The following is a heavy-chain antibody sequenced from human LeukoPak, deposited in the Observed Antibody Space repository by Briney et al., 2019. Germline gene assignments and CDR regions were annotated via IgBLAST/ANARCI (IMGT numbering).Heavy chain of an antibody. J-gene: IGHJ4*02. D-gene: IGHD2-21*02. Sequence: GASVKVSCKASGGTFSSYAISWVRQAPGQGLEWIGWINPNSGGTSYAQKFQGRVTMTGDTSISTAYMDLSKLRSDDTAVYYCARVGAGDCCFFNYWGQGTLVTVSS. CDR3: ARVGAGDCCFFNY. V-gene: IGHV1-2*02. CDR2: INPNSGGT. CDR1: GGTFSSYA.